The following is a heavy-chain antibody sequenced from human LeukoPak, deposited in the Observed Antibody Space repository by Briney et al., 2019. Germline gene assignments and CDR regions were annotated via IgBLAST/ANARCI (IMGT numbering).Heavy chain of an antibody. CDR2: INWNSDNI. CDR3: ARASYYCDTTGLGAVDI. D-gene: IGHD3-22*01. J-gene: IGHJ3*02. Sequence: GGSLRLSCAASGFTFNDHAMYWVRQAPGKGLEWVSGINWNSDNIGYADSVKGRFTISRDDAKKSLFLQMNSLRTEDTALYYCARASYYCDTTGLGAVDIWGQGTMVTVSS. CDR1: GFTFNDHA. V-gene: IGHV3-9*01.